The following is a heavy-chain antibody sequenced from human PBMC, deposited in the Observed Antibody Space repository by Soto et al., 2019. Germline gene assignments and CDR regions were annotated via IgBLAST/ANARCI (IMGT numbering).Heavy chain of an antibody. CDR3: AKDHRWFEIYAMDV. Sequence: EVQLLESGGGLVQPGGSLRLSCAASGITFSSYAMSWDRQAPGKGLEWVSTISGSGDNTYYADSVKGRFTISRDNSKNTLYLQMNSLRAEDTAVYYCAKDHRWFEIYAMDVWGQGTTVTVSS. D-gene: IGHD3-10*01. V-gene: IGHV3-23*01. CDR1: GITFSSYA. J-gene: IGHJ6*02. CDR2: ISGSGDNT.